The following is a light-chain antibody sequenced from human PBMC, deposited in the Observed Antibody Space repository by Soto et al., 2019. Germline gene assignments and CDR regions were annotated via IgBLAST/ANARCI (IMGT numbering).Light chain of an antibody. J-gene: IGKJ2*01. CDR3: QQSYSTPYT. CDR2: PAA. CDR1: QSISSY. V-gene: IGKV1-39*01. Sequence: DIQMTQSPSSLSASVGVRVTITCRASQSISSYLNWYQQKPWKAPKLLIYPAASLQSGVPSRFSGSGSGTDFTLTIRSLQPEDFATYYCQQSYSTPYTFGQGTKREIK.